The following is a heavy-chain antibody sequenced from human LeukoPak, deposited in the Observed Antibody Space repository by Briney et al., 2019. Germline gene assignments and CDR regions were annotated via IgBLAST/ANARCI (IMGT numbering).Heavy chain of an antibody. CDR3: ARDLTTSSTAYFHH. CDR2: ISSSSRYI. V-gene: IGHV3-21*01. Sequence: GGSLRLSCAASGFTFSSYSMNWVRQAPGKGLEWVSSISSSSRYIYYADSVKGRFTISRDDAKNSLFLQMNSLRAEDTAVYYCARDLTTSSTAYFHHWGQGTLVTVSS. D-gene: IGHD3-22*01. CDR1: GFTFSSYS. J-gene: IGHJ1*01.